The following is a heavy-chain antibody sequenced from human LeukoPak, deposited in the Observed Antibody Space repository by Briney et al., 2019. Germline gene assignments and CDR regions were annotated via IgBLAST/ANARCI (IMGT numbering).Heavy chain of an antibody. Sequence: PSETLSLTCAVSGDSISGGYFWAWIRQPPGKGLEWIGSINHSGSTFYNPSLNSRVTISVDTSKNQFSLKLTSVTAADTAVYYCARGLGTNQDDWGQGTLVTVSS. CDR2: INHSGST. CDR3: ARGLGTNQDD. D-gene: IGHD6-13*01. J-gene: IGHJ4*02. CDR1: GDSISGGYF. V-gene: IGHV4-38-2*01.